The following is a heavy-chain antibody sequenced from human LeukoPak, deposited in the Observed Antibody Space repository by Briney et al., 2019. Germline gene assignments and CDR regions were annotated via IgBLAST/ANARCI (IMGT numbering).Heavy chain of an antibody. V-gene: IGHV4-61*05. D-gene: IGHD6-13*01. CDR2: IYYGGST. CDR3: ARAGRIAAADNAEYFQH. Sequence: PSETLSLTCTVSGGSISNSNYYWGWIRQPPGKGLEWIGYIYYGGSTNYNPSLKSRVTISVDTSKNQFSLKLSSVTAADTAVYYCARAGRIAAADNAEYFQHWGQGTLVTVSS. J-gene: IGHJ1*01. CDR1: GGSISNSNYY.